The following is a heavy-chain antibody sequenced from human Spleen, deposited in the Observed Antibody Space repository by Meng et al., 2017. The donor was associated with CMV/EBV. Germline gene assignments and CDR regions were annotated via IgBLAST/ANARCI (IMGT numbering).Heavy chain of an antibody. CDR3: ARDRGCSSTSCAATSYHYYGMDV. Sequence: ASVKVSCKASGYTFTGYYMHWVRQAPGQGLEWMGWINPNSGGTNYAQNFQGRVTMTSDTSTSTAYMELSRLRSDDSAVYYCARDRGCSSTSCAATSYHYYGMDVWGQGTTVTVSS. CDR2: INPNSGGT. V-gene: IGHV1-2*02. CDR1: GYTFTGYY. J-gene: IGHJ6*02. D-gene: IGHD2-2*01.